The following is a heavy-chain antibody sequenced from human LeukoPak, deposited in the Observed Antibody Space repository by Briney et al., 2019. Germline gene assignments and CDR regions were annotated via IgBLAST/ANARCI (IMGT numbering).Heavy chain of an antibody. D-gene: IGHD3-22*01. V-gene: IGHV3-30*02. Sequence: PGGSLRLSCAASGFTFSHYGMHWVRQAPGKGLEWVALILYDGSSKYYSDSVRGRFTISRDNSKNTVYLQMNSLRAEDTAAYYCASRGDTMIVIHWGQGTLVTVSS. CDR2: ILYDGSSK. CDR3: ASRGDTMIVIH. J-gene: IGHJ1*01. CDR1: GFTFSHYG.